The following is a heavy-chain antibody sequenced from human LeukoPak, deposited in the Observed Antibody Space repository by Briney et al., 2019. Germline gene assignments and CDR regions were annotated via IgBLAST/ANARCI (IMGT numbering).Heavy chain of an antibody. CDR3: ARFIAAPYYFDY. V-gene: IGHV3-21*01. D-gene: IGHD6-13*01. J-gene: IGHJ4*02. CDR2: ISSSRSYI. Sequence: GRSLRLSCAATGFTFSSYAMNWVRQAPGKGLEWVSFISSSRSYIYYADSVKGRFTISRDNAKNSLYLQMNSLRAEDTAVYYCARFIAAPYYFDYWGRGTLVTVSS. CDR1: GFTFSSYA.